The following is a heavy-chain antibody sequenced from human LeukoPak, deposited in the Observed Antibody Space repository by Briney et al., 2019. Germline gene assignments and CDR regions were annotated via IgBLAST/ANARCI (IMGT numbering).Heavy chain of an antibody. D-gene: IGHD4-17*01. Sequence: PGGSLRLSCAASGFTFSSYAMSWVRQAPGRGLECVSAIDRGVGSTYYADSVKGRFTISRDNSKNTLYLQMNNLRADDTAVYYCAKKGQADDYGKPDWGQGTLVTVSS. CDR2: IDRGVGST. J-gene: IGHJ4*02. CDR1: GFTFSSYA. CDR3: AKKGQADDYGKPD. V-gene: IGHV3-23*01.